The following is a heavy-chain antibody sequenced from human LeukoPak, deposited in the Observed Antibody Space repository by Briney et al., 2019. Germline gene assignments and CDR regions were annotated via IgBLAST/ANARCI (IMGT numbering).Heavy chain of an antibody. J-gene: IGHJ5*02. Sequence: GASVKVSCKASGGTFSSYAISWVRQAPGQGLEWVGGIIPIFGTANYAQKFQGRVTITADESTSTAYMELSSLRSEDTAVYYCARGPPTYFTHENWFDPWGQGTLVTVSS. CDR1: GGTFSSYA. D-gene: IGHD3-10*01. CDR2: IIPIFGTA. CDR3: ARGPPTYFTHENWFDP. V-gene: IGHV1-69*13.